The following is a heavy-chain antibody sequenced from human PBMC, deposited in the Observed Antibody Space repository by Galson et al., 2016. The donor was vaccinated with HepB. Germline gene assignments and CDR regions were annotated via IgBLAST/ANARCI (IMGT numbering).Heavy chain of an antibody. Sequence: SETLSLTCAVYGGSFSGYYWSWIRQPPGKGLEWIGEINHSGSNNYNPSLKSRVSISIDTSKNQFSLRLSSVTAADTAVYYCARVPYGDSSYGMDVWGQGTTVIVSS. V-gene: IGHV4-34*01. D-gene: IGHD4-17*01. CDR1: GGSFSGYY. J-gene: IGHJ6*02. CDR2: INHSGSN. CDR3: ARVPYGDSSYGMDV.